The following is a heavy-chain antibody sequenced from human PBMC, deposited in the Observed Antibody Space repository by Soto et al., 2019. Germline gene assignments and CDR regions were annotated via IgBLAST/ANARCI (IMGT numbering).Heavy chain of an antibody. D-gene: IGHD3-22*01. CDR2: IYPGDSDT. CDR3: ARNYYDSSGYYPFYYYGMDV. V-gene: IGHV5-51*01. J-gene: IGHJ6*02. Sequence: PGESLKISCKGSGYSFTSYWIGWVRQMPGKGLEWMGIIYPGDSDTRYSPSFQGQVTISADKSISTAYLQWSSLKASDTAMYYCARNYYDSSGYYPFYYYGMDVWGQGTTVTVSS. CDR1: GYSFTSYW.